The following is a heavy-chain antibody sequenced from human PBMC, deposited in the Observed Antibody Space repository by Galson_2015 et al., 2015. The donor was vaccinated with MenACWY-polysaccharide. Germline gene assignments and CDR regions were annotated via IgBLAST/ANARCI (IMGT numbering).Heavy chain of an antibody. CDR1: GFTLSSYR. V-gene: IGHV3-21*01. D-gene: IGHD5-24*01. Sequence: SLRLACAASGFTLSSYRMNWVRQAPGKGLEWVSSISSSSSYIYYADSVKGRFTISRDNAKNSLYLQMNSLRAEDTAVYYCARLGGATIVDFDYWGQGTLVTVSS. J-gene: IGHJ4*02. CDR2: ISSSSSYI. CDR3: ARLGGATIVDFDY.